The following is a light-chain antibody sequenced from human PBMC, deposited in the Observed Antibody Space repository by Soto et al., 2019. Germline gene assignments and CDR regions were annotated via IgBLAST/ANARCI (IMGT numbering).Light chain of an antibody. CDR3: QQYNNWPPIT. CDR1: QSVRSN. CDR2: DAS. V-gene: IGKV3D-15*01. J-gene: IGKJ5*01. Sequence: EIEMTQSPVTLHMSEGERATLHCRVRQSVRSNLAWYQQKPGQAPRLLIYDASTRATGIPARFSGSGSGTEFILTISSLQSEDFAVYYCQQYNNWPPITFGQGTRLEI.